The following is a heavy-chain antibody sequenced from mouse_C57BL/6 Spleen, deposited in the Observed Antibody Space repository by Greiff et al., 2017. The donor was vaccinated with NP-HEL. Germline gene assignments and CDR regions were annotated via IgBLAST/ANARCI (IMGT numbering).Heavy chain of an antibody. CDR3: AREGMDY. J-gene: IGHJ4*01. Sequence: EVKLQESRPGLVKPSQSLSLTCSVTGYSITSGYYWNWIRQFPGNKLEWMGYISYDGSNNYNPSLKNRISITRDTSKNQFFLKLNSVTTEDTATYYCAREGMDYWGQGTSVTVSS. CDR1: GYSITSGYY. CDR2: ISYDGSN. V-gene: IGHV3-6*01.